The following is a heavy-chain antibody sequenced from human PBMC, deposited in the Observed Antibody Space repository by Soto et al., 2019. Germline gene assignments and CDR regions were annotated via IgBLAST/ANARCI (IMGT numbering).Heavy chain of an antibody. CDR1: GGSFSGHY. D-gene: IGHD3-10*01. J-gene: IGHJ5*02. V-gene: IGHV4-34*01. CDR2: INHSGST. Sequence: SEILSLTCAVYGGSFSGHYWSWIRQPPGKGLEWIGEINHSGSTNYNPSLKSRVTISVDTSKNQFSLKLSSVTAADTAVYYCARGHYYGSGSYALSWFDPWGQGTLVTVSS. CDR3: ARGHYYGSGSYALSWFDP.